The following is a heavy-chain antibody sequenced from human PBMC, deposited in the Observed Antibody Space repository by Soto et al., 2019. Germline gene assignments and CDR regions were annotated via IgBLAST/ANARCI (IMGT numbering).Heavy chain of an antibody. Sequence: ASVKVSCKASGYTFTSYDIKWVRQATGQGLEWMGWMNPNSGNTGYAQKFQGRVTMTRNTSISTAYMELSSLRSEDTAVYYCARATQGSYHYGMDVCGQGTTVTVSS. CDR2: MNPNSGNT. CDR3: ARATQGSYHYGMDV. V-gene: IGHV1-8*01. CDR1: GYTFTSYD. J-gene: IGHJ6*02.